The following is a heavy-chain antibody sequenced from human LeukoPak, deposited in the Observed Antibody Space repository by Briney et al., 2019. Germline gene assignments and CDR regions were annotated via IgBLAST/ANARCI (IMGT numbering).Heavy chain of an antibody. D-gene: IGHD6-13*01. V-gene: IGHV3-33*01. CDR1: GFTFSSYG. CDR3: ARGYSSSWLYYYYGMDV. J-gene: IGHJ6*02. Sequence: PGGSLRLPCAASGFTFSSYGMHWVRQAPGKGLEWVAVIWYDGSNKYYADSVKGRFTISRDNSKNTLYLQMNSLRAEDTAVYYCARGYSSSWLYYYYGMDVWGQGTTVTVSS. CDR2: IWYDGSNK.